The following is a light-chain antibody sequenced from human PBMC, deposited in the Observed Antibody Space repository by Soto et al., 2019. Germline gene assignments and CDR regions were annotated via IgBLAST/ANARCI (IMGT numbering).Light chain of an antibody. CDR3: CSYAGSYSHVV. CDR2: DVS. J-gene: IGLJ2*01. V-gene: IGLV2-11*01. Sequence: QSALTQPRSVSGSPGQSVTISCTGTSSDVGYYNYVSWYQHHPGKAPKLMIYDVSKRPSGVPDRFSGSKSDNTASLTISGLQAEDEADYYCCSYAGSYSHVVFGGGTKVTVL. CDR1: SSDVGYYNY.